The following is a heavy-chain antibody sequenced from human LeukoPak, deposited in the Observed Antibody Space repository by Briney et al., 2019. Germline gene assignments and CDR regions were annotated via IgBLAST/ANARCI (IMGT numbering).Heavy chain of an antibody. J-gene: IGHJ6*03. V-gene: IGHV3-48*01. CDR2: ISSSSSTI. Sequence: TGGSLRLSCVASGFTFSYYNMNWVRQAPGKGLEWVSYISSSSSTIYYADSVKGRFTISRDNAKNSLYLQMNSLRAEDTAVYYCARGPRSTIFGVVIPPYMDVWGKGTTVTVSS. D-gene: IGHD3-3*01. CDR3: ARGPRSTIFGVVIPPYMDV. CDR1: GFTFSYYN.